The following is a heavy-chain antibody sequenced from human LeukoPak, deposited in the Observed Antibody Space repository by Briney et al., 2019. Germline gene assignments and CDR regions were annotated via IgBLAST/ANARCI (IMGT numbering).Heavy chain of an antibody. J-gene: IGHJ6*03. Sequence: SQTLSLTCAISGDSVSTNTAAWNWIRQSPSRGLEWLGRTYYRSKWYTDYAVSVKRRIPFKPDTSTNQFSLQLRSVTPEDTAVYYCARGVWDIVVVSASRAYYYYMDVWGKGTTVTVS. CDR2: TYYRSKWYT. D-gene: IGHD2-2*01. V-gene: IGHV6-1*01. CDR1: GDSVSTNTAA. CDR3: ARGVWDIVVVSASRAYYYYMDV.